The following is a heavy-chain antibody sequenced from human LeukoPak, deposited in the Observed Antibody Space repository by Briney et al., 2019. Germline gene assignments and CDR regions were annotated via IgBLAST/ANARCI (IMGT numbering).Heavy chain of an antibody. J-gene: IGHJ4*02. D-gene: IGHD6-6*01. CDR1: GGSISSSSYY. CDR3: ARDSYSSSSEFGIDY. CDR2: IYYSGST. V-gene: IGHV4-39*07. Sequence: PSETLSLTCTVSGGSISSSSYYWGWLRQPPGKGLEWIGSIYYSGSTYYNPSLKSRVTISVDTSKHQFSLTLSSVTAADTAVYYCARDSYSSSSEFGIDYWGQGTLVTVSS.